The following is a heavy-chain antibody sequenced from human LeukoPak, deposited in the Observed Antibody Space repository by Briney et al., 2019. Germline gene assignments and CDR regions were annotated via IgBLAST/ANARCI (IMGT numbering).Heavy chain of an antibody. CDR1: GYTFTSYD. D-gene: IGHD5-18*01. CDR2: MNPNSGNT. J-gene: IGHJ6*03. CDR3: ASALGYSYGSNYMDV. V-gene: IGHV1-8*01. Sequence: GASVKVSCKASGYTFTSYDINWVRQATGQGLEWMGWMNPNSGNTGYAQKFQGRVTMTRSTSISTAYMELSSLRSEDTAVYYCASALGYSYGSNYMDVWGKGTTVTVSS.